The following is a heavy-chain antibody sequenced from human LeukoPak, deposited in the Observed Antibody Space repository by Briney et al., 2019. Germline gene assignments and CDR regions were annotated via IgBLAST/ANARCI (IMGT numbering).Heavy chain of an antibody. J-gene: IGHJ6*03. V-gene: IGHV3-7*03. Sequence: GGSLRLSCAASGFTFSTYWMSWVRQAPGKGLEWVANIKHDGSEKYDVDSVKGRFTISRDNARNTLYLQMNSLRAEDTAVCYCAVLWFGDPIYYYYYMDVWGKGTTVTVSS. CDR2: IKHDGSEK. CDR3: AVLWFGDPIYYYYYMDV. D-gene: IGHD3-10*01. CDR1: GFTFSTYW.